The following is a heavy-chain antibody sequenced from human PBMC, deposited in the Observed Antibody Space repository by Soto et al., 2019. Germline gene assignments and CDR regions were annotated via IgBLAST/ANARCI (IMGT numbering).Heavy chain of an antibody. V-gene: IGHV1-8*01. Sequence: ASVKVSCKASGYTFTSYDINWVRQATGQGLEWMGWMNPNSGNTGYAQKFQGRVTMTRNTSIRTAYMELSSLRSEDTAVYYCARVVVAAGRMDVWGQGTKVTVYS. CDR2: MNPNSGNT. CDR3: ARVVVAAGRMDV. J-gene: IGHJ6*02. D-gene: IGHD2-15*01. CDR1: GYTFTSYD.